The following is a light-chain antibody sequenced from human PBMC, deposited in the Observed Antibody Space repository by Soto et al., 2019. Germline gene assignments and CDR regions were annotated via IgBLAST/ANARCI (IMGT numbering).Light chain of an antibody. J-gene: IGLJ1*01. V-gene: IGLV2-14*01. CDR1: SSDVGRYNY. Sequence: QSVLTQPASVSGSPGQSITISCTGTSSDVGRYNYVSWYQQHPVKAPKLMIHDVSNRPSGVSDRFSGSKSGNTASLTISGLQAEDEADYYCSSYTSSSTLYAFGTGTEVTVL. CDR3: SSYTSSSTLYA. CDR2: DVS.